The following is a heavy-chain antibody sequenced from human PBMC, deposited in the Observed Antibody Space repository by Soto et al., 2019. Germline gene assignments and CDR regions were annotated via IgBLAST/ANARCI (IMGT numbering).Heavy chain of an antibody. D-gene: IGHD6-19*01. J-gene: IGHJ6*02. CDR3: ARVEAVAGIYNYHGLDV. CDR2: IVPIFGTT. Sequence: QVQLVQSGAEVKKPGSSVKVSCKASGGTFSNYAISWVRQAPGQGLEWMVGIVPIFGTTYYAEKFQGRVTIIADDSTTTAYLELSRLRSEDTAMYYCARVEAVAGIYNYHGLDVWGQGTAVSVSS. CDR1: GGTFSNYA. V-gene: IGHV1-69*12.